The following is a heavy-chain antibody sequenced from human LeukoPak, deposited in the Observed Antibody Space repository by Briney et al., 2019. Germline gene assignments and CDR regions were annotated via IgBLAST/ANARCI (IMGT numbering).Heavy chain of an antibody. J-gene: IGHJ3*02. CDR1: GGTFSSYA. CDR3: ARVSGSYYEFYCLDI. Sequence: SVKVSCKASGGTFSSYAISWVRQAPGQGLEWMGGIIPIFGTANYAQKFQGRVTITADESTSAAYMELSSLRSEDTAVYYCARVSGSYYEFYCLDIWGQGTMVTVSS. CDR2: IIPIFGTA. D-gene: IGHD1-26*01. V-gene: IGHV1-69*13.